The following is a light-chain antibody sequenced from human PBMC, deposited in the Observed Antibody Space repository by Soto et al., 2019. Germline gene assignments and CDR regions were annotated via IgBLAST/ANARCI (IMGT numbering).Light chain of an antibody. CDR1: QSVSNY. CDR3: QQYNNWPPIT. Sequence: DIVLTQSPGTLSLSPGDGATLSCRASQSVSNYVAWYQQRPGQAPRLLIYDASNRATGIPARFSGSGSGTDFTLTISSLEPEDFAVYYCQQYNNWPPITFGQGTRLEIK. V-gene: IGKV3-11*01. CDR2: DAS. J-gene: IGKJ5*01.